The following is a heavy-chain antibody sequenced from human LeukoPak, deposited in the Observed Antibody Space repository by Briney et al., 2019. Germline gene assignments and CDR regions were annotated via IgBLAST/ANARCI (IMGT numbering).Heavy chain of an antibody. J-gene: IGHJ4*02. V-gene: IGHV4-34*01. D-gene: IGHD6-13*01. CDR3: ARQIASAGTAGFDF. Sequence: PSETLSLTCAVYGGSFSDYYWSWIRQPPGKGLEWIGEINPSGSTNYSPSLKSRVTISVDTSKNQFSLKLSSVAAADTAVYYCARQIASAGTAGFDFWGQGALVTVSS. CDR1: GGSFSDYY. CDR2: INPSGST.